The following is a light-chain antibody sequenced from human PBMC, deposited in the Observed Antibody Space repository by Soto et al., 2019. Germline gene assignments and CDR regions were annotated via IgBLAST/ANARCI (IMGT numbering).Light chain of an antibody. Sequence: DMQMTQSPSSLSASVGDRVTIXXRASQSISSWLAWYRKKPGKAPIIXIYAASSLQSGVPSRFSGSGSGTDFTLTISSLQPEDCAIYFCQQANSFPITFGQGTRLEIK. J-gene: IGKJ5*01. CDR1: QSISSW. CDR2: AAS. CDR3: QQANSFPIT. V-gene: IGKV1-12*01.